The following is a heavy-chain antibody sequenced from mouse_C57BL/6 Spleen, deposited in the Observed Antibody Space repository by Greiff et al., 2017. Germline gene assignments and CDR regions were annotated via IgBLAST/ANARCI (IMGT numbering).Heavy chain of an antibody. V-gene: IGHV1-81*01. CDR2: IYPRSGNT. CDR3: ARSPYDYDDAMDY. CDR1: GYTFTSYG. D-gene: IGHD2-4*01. J-gene: IGHJ4*01. Sequence: VQGVESGAELARPGASVKLSCKASGYTFTSYGISWVKQRTGQGLEWIGEIYPRSGNTYYNEKFKGKATLTADKSSSTAYMELRSLTSEDSAVYFCARSPYDYDDAMDYWGQGTSVTVSS.